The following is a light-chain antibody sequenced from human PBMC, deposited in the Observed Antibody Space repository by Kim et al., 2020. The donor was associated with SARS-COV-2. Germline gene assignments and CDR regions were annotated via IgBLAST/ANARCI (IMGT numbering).Light chain of an antibody. CDR3: QQFNNYPL. V-gene: IGKV1D-13*01. CDR1: QGISSA. J-gene: IGKJ5*01. CDR2: DAS. Sequence: GDRVTITCRASQGISSALAWYQQKPGKAPKLLIYDASSLESGVPSSFSGSGSGTDFTLTISSLQPEDFATYYCQQFNNYPLFGQGTRLE.